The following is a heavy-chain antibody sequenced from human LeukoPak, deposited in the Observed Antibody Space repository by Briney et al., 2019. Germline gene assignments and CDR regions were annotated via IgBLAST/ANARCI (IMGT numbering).Heavy chain of an antibody. V-gene: IGHV1-46*01. CDR1: GYTFTSYC. J-gene: IGHJ4*02. Sequence: ASVKVSCKASGYTFTSYCMHWVRQAPGQGLEWMGIINPSGGRTSYAQKFQGRVTMTRDTSTSTIFMELSSLRSEDTAVYYCARVANYGDYPYYFDYWGRGTLVTVSS. CDR3: ARVANYGDYPYYFDY. CDR2: INPSGGRT. D-gene: IGHD4-17*01.